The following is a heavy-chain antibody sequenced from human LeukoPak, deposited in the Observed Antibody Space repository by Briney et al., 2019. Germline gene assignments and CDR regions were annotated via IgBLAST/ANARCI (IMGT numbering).Heavy chain of an antibody. Sequence: SETLSLTCAVYGGSFSGYYWSWIRQPPGKGLEWIGEINHSGSTNYNPSLKSRVTISVDTSKNQFSLKLSSVTAADTAVYYCARHDRVSHMDVWGQGTTVTVSS. CDR1: GGSFSGYY. CDR3: ARHDRVSHMDV. D-gene: IGHD2/OR15-2a*01. J-gene: IGHJ6*02. CDR2: INHSGST. V-gene: IGHV4-34*01.